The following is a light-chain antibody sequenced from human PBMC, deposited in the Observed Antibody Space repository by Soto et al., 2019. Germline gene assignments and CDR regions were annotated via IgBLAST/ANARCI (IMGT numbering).Light chain of an antibody. CDR1: SSDVGAYNY. V-gene: IGLV2-8*01. J-gene: IGLJ3*02. Sequence: QSVLTQPPSASGSPGQSVTISCTGTSSDVGAYNYVSWYQQHPGRAPKLMIYEVRKRPSGVPDRFSGSKSGTSASLAISGLQSEDETDYYCAAWDDSLNGPVFGGGTKVTVL. CDR2: EVR. CDR3: AAWDDSLNGPV.